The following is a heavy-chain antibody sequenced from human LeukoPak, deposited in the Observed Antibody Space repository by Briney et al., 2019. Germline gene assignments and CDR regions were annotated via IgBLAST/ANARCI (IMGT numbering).Heavy chain of an antibody. CDR3: AKSSTYYYGSGSSLEY. V-gene: IGHV3-74*01. Sequence: PGGSLRLSCAASGFTFSSYWMHWVRQAPGKGLVWVSHITGDGGDTSYADSVKGRFTISRDNSKNTLYLQMNSLRAEDTAVYYCAKSSTYYYGSGSSLEYWGQGTLVTVSS. D-gene: IGHD3-10*01. CDR2: ITGDGGDT. CDR1: GFTFSSYW. J-gene: IGHJ4*02.